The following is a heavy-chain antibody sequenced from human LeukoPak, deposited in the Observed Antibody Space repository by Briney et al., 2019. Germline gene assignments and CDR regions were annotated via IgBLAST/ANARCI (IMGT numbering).Heavy chain of an antibody. V-gene: IGHV4-34*01. D-gene: IGHD3-3*01. CDR2: INHSGST. CDR1: GFTFNTYS. Sequence: GSLRLSCEASGFTFNTYSMNWARQAPGKGLEWIGEINHSGSTNYNPSLKSRVTISVDTSKNQFSLKLSSVTAADTAVYYCARGGKRITIFGVVITTGYFDYWGQGTLVTVSS. CDR3: ARGGKRITIFGVVITTGYFDY. J-gene: IGHJ4*02.